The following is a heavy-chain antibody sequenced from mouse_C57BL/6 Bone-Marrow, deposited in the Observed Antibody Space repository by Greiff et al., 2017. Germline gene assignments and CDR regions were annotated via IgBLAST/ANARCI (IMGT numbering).Heavy chain of an antibody. CDR3: ARIYYGNQAWFAY. Sequence: EVKLVESGGGLVQPGGSLTLSCAASGFTFSDYGMAWVRQAPRQGPEWVAFISNLAYSIYYADTVTGRFTISRENAKNTLYLEMSSLRSEDTAMYYCARIYYGNQAWFAYWGQGTLVTVSA. V-gene: IGHV5-15*01. CDR2: ISNLAYSI. CDR1: GFTFSDYG. D-gene: IGHD2-1*01. J-gene: IGHJ3*01.